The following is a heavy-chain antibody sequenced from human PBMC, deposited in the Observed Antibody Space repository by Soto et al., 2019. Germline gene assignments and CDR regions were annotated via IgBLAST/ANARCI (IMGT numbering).Heavy chain of an antibody. J-gene: IGHJ4*02. D-gene: IGHD1-20*01. V-gene: IGHV4-4*02. CDR3: AVTGFIPHFDY. CDR1: GGSISSSNW. Sequence: SETLSLTFAVSGGSISSSNWWSWVRPPPGKGLECIGEIYHSGSTNYNPSLKSRVTISGDKSKNQFSLKLSSVTAADTAVYYCAVTGFIPHFDYWGQGTQVTVSS. CDR2: IYHSGST.